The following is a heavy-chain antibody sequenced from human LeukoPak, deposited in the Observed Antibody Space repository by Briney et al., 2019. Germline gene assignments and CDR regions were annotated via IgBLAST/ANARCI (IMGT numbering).Heavy chain of an antibody. CDR2: IYNSGST. CDR1: GGSISGYY. V-gene: IGHV4-59*08. D-gene: IGHD3-10*01. Sequence: TETQSLTCTVSGGSISGYYWSWIRQSPGKGLEWIGYIYNSGSTNYNPSLQSRVTISVDTSKNQFSLNLSSVTAADTAVYYCARYGSGTYPRFDYWGQGTLVTVSS. J-gene: IGHJ4*02. CDR3: ARYGSGTYPRFDY.